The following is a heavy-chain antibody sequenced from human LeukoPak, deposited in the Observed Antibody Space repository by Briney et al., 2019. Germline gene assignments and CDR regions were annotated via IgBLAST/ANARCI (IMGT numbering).Heavy chain of an antibody. D-gene: IGHD5-12*01. J-gene: IGHJ5*02. CDR3: ARSSGVATIWGNWFDP. Sequence: SETLSLTCTVSGGSISSYYWSWIRQPPGKGLEWIGYIYYSGSTNYNPSLKSRVTISVDTSKNQFSLKLSSVTAADTAVYYCARSSGVATIWGNWFDPRGQGTLVTVSS. V-gene: IGHV4-59*01. CDR1: GGSISSYY. CDR2: IYYSGST.